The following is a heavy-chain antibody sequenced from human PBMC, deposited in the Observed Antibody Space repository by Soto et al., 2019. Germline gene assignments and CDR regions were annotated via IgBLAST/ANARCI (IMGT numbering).Heavy chain of an antibody. D-gene: IGHD1-26*01. CDR3: ARTMSGSYRKLDAFDI. V-gene: IGHV4-59*01. Sequence: QVQLQESGPGLVKPSETLSLTCTVSGGSISSYYWSWIRQPPGKGLEWIGYIYYSGSTNYNPSLKSRVTISVDTSKNQFSLKLSSVTAADTAVYYCARTMSGSYRKLDAFDIWGQGTMVTVSS. J-gene: IGHJ3*02. CDR1: GGSISSYY. CDR2: IYYSGST.